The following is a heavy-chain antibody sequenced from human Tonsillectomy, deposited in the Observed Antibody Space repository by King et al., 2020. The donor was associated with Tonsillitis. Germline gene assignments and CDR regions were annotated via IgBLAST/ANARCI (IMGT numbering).Heavy chain of an antibody. V-gene: IGHV3-30*18. CDR2: ILYDGSNE. D-gene: IGHD6-6*01. Sequence: VQLVESGGGVVQPGRSLRLSCAASGFTFSSYGMHWVRQASGKGLEWVAVILYDGSNEYYADSVKGRFTIYRDNSKNTLYVQMHSLRAEDTAVYYCAKDSSSSQYYLDDWGQGTLVTVSA. CDR3: AKDSSSSQYYLDD. CDR1: GFTFSSYG. J-gene: IGHJ4*02.